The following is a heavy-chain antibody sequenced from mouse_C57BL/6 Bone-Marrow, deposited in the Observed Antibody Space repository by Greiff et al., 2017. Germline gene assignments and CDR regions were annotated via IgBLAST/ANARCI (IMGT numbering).Heavy chain of an antibody. V-gene: IGHV1-55*01. CDR1: GYTFTSYW. CDR3: ARPYYSNYWYFDV. D-gene: IGHD2-5*01. J-gene: IGHJ1*03. CDR2: IYPGSGST. Sequence: QVQLQQPGAELVKPGASVQMSCKASGYTFTSYWLTWVKPRPGQGLEWIGDIYPGSGSTNYNEKFQSKDTLTVATSSSTAYMQLSSLTSEYSAVYYCARPYYSNYWYFDVWGTGTTVTVSS.